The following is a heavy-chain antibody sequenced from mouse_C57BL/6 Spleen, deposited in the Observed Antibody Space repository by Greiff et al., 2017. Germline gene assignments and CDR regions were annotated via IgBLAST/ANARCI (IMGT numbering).Heavy chain of an antibody. D-gene: IGHD1-1*01. CDR1: GYTFTSYG. CDR3: AREGYYGSSGDY. Sequence: VKLMESGAELARPGASVKLSCKASGYTFTSYGISWVKQRTGQGLEWIGEIYPRSGNTYYNEKFKGKATLTADKSSSTAYMELRSLTSEDSAVYFCAREGYYGSSGDYWGQGTTLTVSS. CDR2: IYPRSGNT. J-gene: IGHJ2*01. V-gene: IGHV1-81*01.